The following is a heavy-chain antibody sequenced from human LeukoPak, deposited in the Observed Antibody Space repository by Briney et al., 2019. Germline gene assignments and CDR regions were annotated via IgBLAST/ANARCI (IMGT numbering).Heavy chain of an antibody. V-gene: IGHV4-4*07. D-gene: IGHD3-22*01. Sequence: SETLSLTCTVSGGSISSYYWSWIRQPAGKGLEWIGRIYTSGSTNYNPSLKSRVTMSVDTSKNQFSLKLSSVTAADTAVYYCAREATYYYDSSGYPSDYYYGMDVRGQGTTVTVSS. CDR2: IYTSGST. J-gene: IGHJ6*02. CDR1: GGSISSYY. CDR3: AREATYYYDSSGYPSDYYYGMDV.